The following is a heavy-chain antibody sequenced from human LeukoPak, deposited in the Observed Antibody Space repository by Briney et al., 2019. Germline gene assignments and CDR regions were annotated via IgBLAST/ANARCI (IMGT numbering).Heavy chain of an antibody. Sequence: GASVKVSCKASGYTFTGYYMHWVRQAPGQGLEWMGWINPNSGGTNYAQKFQGRVTMTRDTSISTAYMELSRLRSDDTAVYYCARRAVGGTLWFDPWGQGTLVTVSS. CDR2: INPNSGGT. J-gene: IGHJ5*02. CDR1: GYTFTGYY. V-gene: IGHV1-2*02. CDR3: ARRAVGGTLWFDP. D-gene: IGHD1-26*01.